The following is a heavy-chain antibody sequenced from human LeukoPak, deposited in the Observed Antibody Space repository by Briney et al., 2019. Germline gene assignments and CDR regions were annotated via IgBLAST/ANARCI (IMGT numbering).Heavy chain of an antibody. CDR1: GGSISSSSYY. CDR2: IYYSGST. D-gene: IGHD5-18*01. V-gene: IGHV4-39*01. CDR3: ASVDTAVDAFDI. Sequence: SETLSLTCTVSGGSISSSSYYWGWIRQPPGKGLEWIGSIYYSGSTYYNPSLKSRATISVDTSKNQFSLKLSSVTAADTAVYYCASVDTAVDAFDIWGQGTMVTVSS. J-gene: IGHJ3*02.